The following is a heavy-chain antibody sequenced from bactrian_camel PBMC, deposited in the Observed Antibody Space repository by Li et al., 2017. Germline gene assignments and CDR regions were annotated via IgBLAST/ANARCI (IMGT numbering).Heavy chain of an antibody. CDR2: IYSGGSTS. D-gene: IGHD6*01. V-gene: IGHV3S40*01. Sequence: DVQLVESGGDSVQAGGSLRLPCEVFGHIDSGTCMGWFRQAPGKEREGVVVIYSGGSTSYYADSVKGRFTISQDNAKNTVYLQMNTLKPEDSSMYYCAANHLAKAPCGTVVAGAGVVRLHDFEYWGQGTQVTVS. J-gene: IGHJ4*01. CDR1: GHIDSGTC. CDR3: AANHLAKAPCGTVVAGAGVVRLHDFEY.